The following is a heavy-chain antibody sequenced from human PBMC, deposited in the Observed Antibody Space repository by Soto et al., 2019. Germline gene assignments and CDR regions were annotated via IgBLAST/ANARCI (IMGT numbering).Heavy chain of an antibody. V-gene: IGHV3-30*18. D-gene: IGHD1-1*01. Sequence: GGSLRLSCAASGFTFSSYGMHWVRQAPGKGLEWVAVISYDGSNKYYADSVKGRFTISRDNSKNTLYLQMNSLSAEETAVYYGAKGRYNWNDGAFDIWGQGTMVTVSS. CDR3: AKGRYNWNDGAFDI. CDR1: GFTFSSYG. CDR2: ISYDGSNK. J-gene: IGHJ3*02.